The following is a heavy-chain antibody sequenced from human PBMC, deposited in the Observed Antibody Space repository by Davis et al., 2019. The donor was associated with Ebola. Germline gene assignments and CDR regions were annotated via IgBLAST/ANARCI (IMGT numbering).Heavy chain of an antibody. Sequence: GSLRLSCTVSGGSISSSSYYWGWIRQPPGKGLEWIGSIYYSGSTNYNPSLKSRVTISVDTSKNQFSLKLSSVTAADTAVYYCARLGRKDYGLDYWGQGTLVTVSS. V-gene: IGHV4-39*07. CDR3: ARLGRKDYGLDY. J-gene: IGHJ4*02. CDR2: IYYSGST. CDR1: GGSISSSSYY. D-gene: IGHD3-10*01.